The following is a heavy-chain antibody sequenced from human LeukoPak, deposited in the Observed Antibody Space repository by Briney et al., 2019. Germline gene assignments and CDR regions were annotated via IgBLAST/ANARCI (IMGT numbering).Heavy chain of an antibody. CDR3: TRDGGSGDRYYYYGMDV. V-gene: IGHV3-49*04. D-gene: IGHD4-17*01. Sequence: GGSLRLSCAASGFTFSSYALSWVRQAPGKGLEWVGFIRSKAYGGTTEYAASVKGRFTISRDDSKSIAYLQMNSLKTEDTAVYYCTRDGGSGDRYYYYGMDVWGQGTTVTVSS. J-gene: IGHJ6*02. CDR2: IRSKAYGGTT. CDR1: GFTFSSYA.